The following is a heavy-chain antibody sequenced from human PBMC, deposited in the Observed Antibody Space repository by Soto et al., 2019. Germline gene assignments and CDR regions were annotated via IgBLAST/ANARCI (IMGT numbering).Heavy chain of an antibody. CDR3: AKAPYYRSSSDP. CDR2: ISGSGGST. D-gene: IGHD6-13*01. CDR1: RFSISRYS. J-gene: IGHJ5*02. V-gene: IGHV3-23*01. Sequence: GGSRSLACAACRFSISRYSMNWDRQAPGKGLEWVSAISGSGGSTYYTDSVKGRFTISRDNSKNTLYLQMNSLRAEDTAVYYCAKAPYYRSSSDPWGQGTLVTVSS.